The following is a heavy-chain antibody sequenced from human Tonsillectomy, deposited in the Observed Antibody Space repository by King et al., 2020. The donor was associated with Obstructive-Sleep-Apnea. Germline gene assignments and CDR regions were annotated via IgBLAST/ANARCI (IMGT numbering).Heavy chain of an antibody. D-gene: IGHD1-7*01. CDR2: IRGSGTRT. CDR1: GFTFSSYS. CDR3: ARSRTTRVGGTIIREWYFDL. V-gene: IGHV3-23*04. J-gene: IGHJ2*01. Sequence: VQLVESGGDLVQPGGSLRLSCEGSGFTFSSYSMNWVRQAPGKGLEWVSGIRGSGTRTYYEDAVKGRFTISRDNSKNTLYLQMNSLRAEDSALYYCARSRTTRVGGTIIREWYFDLWGRGTRVTVSS.